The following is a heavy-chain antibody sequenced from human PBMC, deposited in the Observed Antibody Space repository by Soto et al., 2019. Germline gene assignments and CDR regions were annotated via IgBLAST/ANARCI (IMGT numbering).Heavy chain of an antibody. Sequence: QVQLQQWGAGLLKPSETLSLTCAVYGGSFSGYYWTWIRQPPGTGLEWIGEINHSGSTNYNPSLKSRVTISVDTSKNQFYPKLTSVTAADTAVYYCARDKITGRFDYWGQGTLVTVSS. J-gene: IGHJ4*02. CDR2: INHSGST. D-gene: IGHD2-8*02. CDR1: GGSFSGYY. CDR3: ARDKITGRFDY. V-gene: IGHV4-34*01.